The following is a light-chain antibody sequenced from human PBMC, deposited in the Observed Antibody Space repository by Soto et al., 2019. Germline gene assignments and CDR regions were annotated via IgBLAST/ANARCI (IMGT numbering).Light chain of an antibody. CDR2: EAA. CDR3: QQSTHYPWT. J-gene: IGKJ1*01. V-gene: IGKV1-5*03. CDR1: QYIHNY. Sequence: DIQMTQSPSTLSASVGDRVTITCRASQYIHNYLAWYQQKPGEATKLLIYEAANAESGVPARFSGSGSGTEFTLTISSLQPDDFAAYYCQQSTHYPWTFGQGTRVEI.